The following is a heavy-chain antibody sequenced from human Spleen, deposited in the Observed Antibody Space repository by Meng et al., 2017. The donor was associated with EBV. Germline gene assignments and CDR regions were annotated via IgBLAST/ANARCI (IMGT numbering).Heavy chain of an antibody. CDR1: GGTFSNYG. D-gene: IGHD5-12*01. V-gene: IGHV1-69*17. CDR3: VRDLWLRFGDCV. J-gene: IGHJ4*02. Sequence: VTLVQAGAEVKKPGSSVKVSCKASGGTFSNYGISWVRQTPGQGLEWMGEITPLYGIANYAEKFQGRVTITADTSTSSAYMELSSLTSDDTAVYYCVRDLWLRFGDCVWGQGTLVTVSS. CDR2: ITPLYGIA.